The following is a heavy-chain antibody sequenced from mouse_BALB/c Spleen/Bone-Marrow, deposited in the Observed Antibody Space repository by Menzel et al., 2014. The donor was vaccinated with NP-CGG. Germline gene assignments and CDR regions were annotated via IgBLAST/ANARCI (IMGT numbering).Heavy chain of an antibody. V-gene: IGHV7-3*02. CDR2: IRNKANGYTT. CDR3: ARDGYDDY. D-gene: IGHD2-2*01. J-gene: IGHJ2*01. Sequence: DVKLVESGGGLVQPGGSLRLSCATSGFTFTDYYMSWVRQPPGKALEWLGFIRNKANGYTTEYSASVKGRFTISRDNSQSTLYLQMNTLRAEDSATYYCARDGYDDYWGQGTTLTVSS. CDR1: GFTFTDYY.